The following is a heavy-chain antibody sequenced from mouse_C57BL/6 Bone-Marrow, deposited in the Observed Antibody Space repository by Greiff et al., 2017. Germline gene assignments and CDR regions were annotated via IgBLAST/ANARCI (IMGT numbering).Heavy chain of an antibody. CDR3: ARRGDLLWYPWFAY. CDR1: GYTFTSYG. V-gene: IGHV1-81*01. CDR2: IYPRSGNT. Sequence: QVQLQQSGAELARPGASVKLSCKASGYTFTSYGISWVKQRTGQGLEWIGEIYPRSGNTYYNEKFKGKATLPADKSSSTAYMELRSLTSEDSAVYFCARRGDLLWYPWFAYWGQGTLVTVSA. D-gene: IGHD2-1*01. J-gene: IGHJ3*01.